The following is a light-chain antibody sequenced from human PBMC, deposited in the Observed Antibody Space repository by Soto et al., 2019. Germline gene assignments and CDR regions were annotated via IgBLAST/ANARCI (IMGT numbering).Light chain of an antibody. CDR3: SSYAGSNNPVI. CDR2: EVS. CDR1: SSDVGGYNY. V-gene: IGLV2-8*01. J-gene: IGLJ2*01. Sequence: QSVLTQPPSASGSPGQSVTISCTGTSSDVGGYNYVSWYQQHPGKAPKFMIYEVSKRPSGVPDRFSGSKSGNTASLTVSGLQADDGADYYCSSYAGSNNPVIFGGGTKVTVL.